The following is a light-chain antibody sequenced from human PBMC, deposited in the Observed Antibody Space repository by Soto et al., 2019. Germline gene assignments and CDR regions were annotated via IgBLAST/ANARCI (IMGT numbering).Light chain of an antibody. V-gene: IGKV3-15*01. CDR2: GAS. CDR3: QQYNNWPQT. J-gene: IGKJ1*01. Sequence: EIVMTQSPATLSVSPGERATLSCRASQSVSSNLAWYQQKPGQAPRLLSYGASTRATGIPARFSGSGSGTEFTLIISSLQSEDFAVYYCQQYNNWPQTFGQGTKVEIK. CDR1: QSVSSN.